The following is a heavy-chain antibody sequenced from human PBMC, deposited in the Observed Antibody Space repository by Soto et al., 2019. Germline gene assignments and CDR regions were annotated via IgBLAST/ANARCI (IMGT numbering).Heavy chain of an antibody. CDR2: IYYSGST. Sequence: SETLSLTCTVSGGSISSYYWSWIRQPPGKGLEWIGYIYYSGSTNYNPSLKSRVTISVDTSKNQFSLKLSSVTAADTAVYYCARDNSPMDVWGKGTTVTVSS. D-gene: IGHD1-20*01. CDR1: GGSISSYY. J-gene: IGHJ6*03. CDR3: ARDNSPMDV. V-gene: IGHV4-59*01.